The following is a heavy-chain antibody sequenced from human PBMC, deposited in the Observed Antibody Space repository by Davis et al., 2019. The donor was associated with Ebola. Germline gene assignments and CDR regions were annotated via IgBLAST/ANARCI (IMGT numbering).Heavy chain of an antibody. CDR3: ARVGATTGVDY. Sequence: MPSETLSLTCTVSGGSISSYYWNWIRQPPGKGLEWIGYIYYTGSTNYNPSLKSRVTISVDTSKNQFSLKLSSVTAADTAVYYCARVGATTGVDYWGQGTLVTVSS. D-gene: IGHD1-26*01. CDR1: GGSISSYY. J-gene: IGHJ4*02. V-gene: IGHV4-59*01. CDR2: IYYTGST.